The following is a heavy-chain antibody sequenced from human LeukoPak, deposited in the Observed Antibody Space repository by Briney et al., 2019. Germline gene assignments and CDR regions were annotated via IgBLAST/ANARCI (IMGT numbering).Heavy chain of an antibody. CDR2: ISSSSSYT. J-gene: IGHJ6*02. Sequence: KPGGSLRLSCAASGFTFSDYYMSWIRQAPGKGLEWVSYISSSSSYTNYADSVKGRFTISRDNSKNTLYLQMNSLRAEDTAVYYCARVSRPGYSSIYYGMDVWGQGTTVTVSS. CDR1: GFTFSDYY. D-gene: IGHD6-19*01. CDR3: ARVSRPGYSSIYYGMDV. V-gene: IGHV3-11*06.